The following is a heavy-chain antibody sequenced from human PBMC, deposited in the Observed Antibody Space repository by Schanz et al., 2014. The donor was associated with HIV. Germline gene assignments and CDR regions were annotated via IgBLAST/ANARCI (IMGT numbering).Heavy chain of an antibody. CDR2: IDWKSGII. D-gene: IGHD3-10*01. J-gene: IGHJ6*02. V-gene: IGHV3-9*01. Sequence: EVQLMDSGGGLVRPGGSLRLSCAASGLTFSNYAMSWVRQAPGKGLEWVSGIDWKSGIIGYADSVKGRFTISRDNAKNSLYLQMNSLRAEDTALYYCAKASVEMLGSYFNYGMDVWGQGTTVTVSS. CDR3: AKASVEMLGSYFNYGMDV. CDR1: GLTFSNYA.